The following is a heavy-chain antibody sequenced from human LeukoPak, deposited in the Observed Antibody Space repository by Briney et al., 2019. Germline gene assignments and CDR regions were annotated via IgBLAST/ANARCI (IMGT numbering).Heavy chain of an antibody. CDR3: AITTYNNRWYPAD. J-gene: IGHJ4*02. CDR2: INPNNGAT. CDR1: GYTFTGYY. V-gene: IGHV1-2*02. Sequence: ASVKVSCKASGYTFTGYYMHWVRQAPGQGLEWMGWINPNNGATNHAQKFQGRVTMTRDTSTSTAYMELSRLRSNDTAVYYCAITTYNNRWYPADWGQGTLVTVSS. D-gene: IGHD6-13*01.